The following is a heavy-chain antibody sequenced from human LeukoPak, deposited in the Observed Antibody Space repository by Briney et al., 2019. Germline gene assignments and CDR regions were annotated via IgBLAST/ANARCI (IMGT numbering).Heavy chain of an antibody. Sequence: GESLKISCKGSGYRFTSYWIGWVRQMPGKGLEWMGIIYPGDSDTRYSPSFQGQVTISSDKSISTAYLQWSSLKASDTAMYYCTRQRGTDSSNWYRYWGQGTLVTVSS. V-gene: IGHV5-51*01. J-gene: IGHJ4*02. CDR1: GYRFTSYW. CDR3: TRQRGTDSSNWYRY. D-gene: IGHD6-13*01. CDR2: IYPGDSDT.